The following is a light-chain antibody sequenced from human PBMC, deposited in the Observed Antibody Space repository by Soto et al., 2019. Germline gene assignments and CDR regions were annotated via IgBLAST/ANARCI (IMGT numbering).Light chain of an antibody. CDR3: QSYDSSLSGYV. CDR1: SSNIGAGYD. J-gene: IGLJ1*01. CDR2: GNT. Sequence: QSVLTQPPSVSGAPGQRVTMSCTGSSSNIGAGYDVHWYQQLPGTAPKLLIPGNTNRPSGVPDRFSGSKSGTSASLAITGLQAEDEADYYCQSYDSSLSGYVFGTGTKLTVL. V-gene: IGLV1-40*01.